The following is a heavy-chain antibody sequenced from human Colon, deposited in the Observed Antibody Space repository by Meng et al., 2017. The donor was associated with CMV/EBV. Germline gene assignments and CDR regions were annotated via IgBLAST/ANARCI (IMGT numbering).Heavy chain of an antibody. CDR3: ARDVFRGEAFDI. CDR1: GFTFSSYS. J-gene: IGHJ3*02. V-gene: IGHV3-48*04. Sequence: GGSLRLSCAASGFTFSSYSMNWVRQAPGKGLEWISYISSSSMTIQYAESVKGRFTISRDNAKNSLYLQMNGLRAEDTAVYYCARDVFRGEAFDIWGQGTMVTVSS. CDR2: ISSSSMTI. D-gene: IGHD3-3*01.